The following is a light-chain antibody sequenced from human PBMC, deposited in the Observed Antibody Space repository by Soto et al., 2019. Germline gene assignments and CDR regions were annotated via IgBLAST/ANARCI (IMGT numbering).Light chain of an antibody. CDR2: TAS. Sequence: DIQMTQSPSSLSASIGDRVTITCRASETTNKYLNWYQQKPGKPPKLLIYTASTLPSGVPSRFSGSRPGTNLTLTINSLQPEDFATYYCQQSYKTPQTFGQGTKVDIK. CDR3: QQSYKTPQT. V-gene: IGKV1-39*01. J-gene: IGKJ1*01. CDR1: ETTNKY.